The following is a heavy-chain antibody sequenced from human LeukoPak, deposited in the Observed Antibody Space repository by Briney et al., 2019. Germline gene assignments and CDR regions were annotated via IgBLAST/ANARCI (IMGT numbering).Heavy chain of an antibody. V-gene: IGHV4-61*02. CDR2: IYTGGST. D-gene: IGHD6-13*01. CDR3: ARGTTSSSWQYYFDY. CDR1: GGSISSGSYY. J-gene: IGHJ4*02. Sequence: PSQTLSLTCTVSGGSISSGSYYWSWIRQPAGKGLEWIGRIYTGGSTNYNPSLESRVTISVDTSKNQFSLKLSSVTAADTAVYYCARGTTSSSWQYYFDYWGQGTLVTVSS.